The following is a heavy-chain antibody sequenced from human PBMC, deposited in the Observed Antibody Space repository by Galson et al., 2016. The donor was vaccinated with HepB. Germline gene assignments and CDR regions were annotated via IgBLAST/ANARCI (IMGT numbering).Heavy chain of an antibody. D-gene: IGHD2-21*02. CDR1: GLNFNNYV. CDR3: ARGGHIVVVTSTRNFDPFNI. Sequence: SLRLSCAASGLNFNNYVMHWVRQAPGKGLEWVALISFDVNNKHYADSVKGRFTISRDNSRNTLYLYMSSVTTEDTAMYYCARGGHIVVVTSTRNFDPFNIWGQGTLVTVSS. J-gene: IGHJ3*02. CDR2: ISFDVNNK. V-gene: IGHV3-30-3*01.